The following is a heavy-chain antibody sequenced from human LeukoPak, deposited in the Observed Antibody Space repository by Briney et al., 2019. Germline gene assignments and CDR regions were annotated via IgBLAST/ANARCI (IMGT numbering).Heavy chain of an antibody. V-gene: IGHV4-59*01. J-gene: IGHJ4*02. CDR3: ARGPYYSGSNYFVY. CDR2: IYYSGST. CDR1: GGSISSYY. D-gene: IGHD1-26*01. Sequence: SETLSLTCTISGGSISSYYWSWIRQPPGKGLEWIGYIYYSGSTNYNPSHKSRVTISVDTSKNQFSLKLSSVTAADTAVYYCARGPYYSGSNYFVYWGQGTLVTVSS.